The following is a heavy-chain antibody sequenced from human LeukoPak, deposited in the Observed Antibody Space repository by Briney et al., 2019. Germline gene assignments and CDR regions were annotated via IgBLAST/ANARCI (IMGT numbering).Heavy chain of an antibody. J-gene: IGHJ3*02. CDR3: ARASKRYGSGSYLIAFDI. CDR1: GYTFTGYY. Sequence: GASVKVSCKASGYTFTGYYMHWVRQAPGQGLEWMGWINPNSGGTNYAQKFQGRVTMTRDTSISTAYMELSRLRSDDTAVYYCARASKRYGSGSYLIAFDIWGQGTMVTVSS. V-gene: IGHV1-2*02. CDR2: INPNSGGT. D-gene: IGHD3-10*01.